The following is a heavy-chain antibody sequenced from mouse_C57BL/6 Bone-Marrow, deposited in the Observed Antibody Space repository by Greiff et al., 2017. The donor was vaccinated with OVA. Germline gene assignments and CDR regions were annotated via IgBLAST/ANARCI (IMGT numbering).Heavy chain of an antibody. CDR1: GYAFTNYL. D-gene: IGHD1-1*01. CDR2: INPGSGGT. Sequence: QVQLQQSGAELVRPGTSVKVSCKASGYAFTNYLIEWVKQRPGQGLEWIGVINPGSGGTTYNEKFKGKATLTADKSSSTAYLQLSSLTSEDSAVYLCARAGYGSSYDYWYFDVGGKGPTVTVSS. V-gene: IGHV1-54*01. J-gene: IGHJ1*03. CDR3: ARAGYGSSYDYWYFDV.